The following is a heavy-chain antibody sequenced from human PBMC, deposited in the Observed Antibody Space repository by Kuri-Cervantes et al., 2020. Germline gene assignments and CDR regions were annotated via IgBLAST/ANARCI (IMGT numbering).Heavy chain of an antibody. CDR3: AKGVSGMITFGGVIVIPGFDY. D-gene: IGHD3-16*02. CDR1: GFTFNTYI. V-gene: IGHV3-23*01. Sequence: GGSLRLSCVASGFTFNTYIMHWVRQVPGKGLEWVSAISGSGGSTYYADSVKGRFTISRDNSKNTLYLQMNSLRAEDTAVYYCAKGVSGMITFGGVIVIPGFDYWGQGTLVTVSS. CDR2: ISGSGGST. J-gene: IGHJ4*02.